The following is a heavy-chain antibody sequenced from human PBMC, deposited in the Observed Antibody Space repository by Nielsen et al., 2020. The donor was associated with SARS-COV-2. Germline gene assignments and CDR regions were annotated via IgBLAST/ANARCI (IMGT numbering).Heavy chain of an antibody. D-gene: IGHD2-2*01. CDR1: GGSISNNY. Sequence: SETLSLTCTVFGGSISNNYWSWVRKPPGKGLEWIGYILNSGSTSYNPAFKSRVTISVDTSKKQFSLRLKSVTAADTAVYYCARLYCSSDTCYSLFDYMDDWGRGTTVTVSS. J-gene: IGHJ6*03. CDR2: ILNSGST. CDR3: ARLYCSSDTCYSLFDYMDD. V-gene: IGHV4-59*08.